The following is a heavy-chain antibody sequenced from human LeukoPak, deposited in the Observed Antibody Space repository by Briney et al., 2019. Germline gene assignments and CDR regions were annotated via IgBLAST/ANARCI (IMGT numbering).Heavy chain of an antibody. Sequence: PSETLSLTCTVSGGSISSYHWSWIRQPPGKGLEWIGYIYYSGSTNYNPSLKSRVTISVDTSKNQFSLKLSSVTAADTAVYYCARDKGSSAGLDYWGQGTLVTVSS. CDR1: GGSISSYH. D-gene: IGHD6-6*01. CDR2: IYYSGST. V-gene: IGHV4-59*01. J-gene: IGHJ4*02. CDR3: ARDKGSSAGLDY.